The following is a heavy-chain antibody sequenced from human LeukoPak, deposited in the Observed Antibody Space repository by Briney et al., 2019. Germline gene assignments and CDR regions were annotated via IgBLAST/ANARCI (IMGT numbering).Heavy chain of an antibody. Sequence: SEALSLTCTVSGGSISSGGYYWSWIRQPPGKGLEWIGYIYHSGSTYYNPSLKSRVTISVDRSKNQFSLKLSSVTAADTAVYYCAEGDIVNFGAFDYWGQGTLVTVSS. CDR2: IYHSGST. J-gene: IGHJ4*02. D-gene: IGHD2-15*01. CDR3: AEGDIVNFGAFDY. CDR1: GGSISSGGYY. V-gene: IGHV4-30-2*01.